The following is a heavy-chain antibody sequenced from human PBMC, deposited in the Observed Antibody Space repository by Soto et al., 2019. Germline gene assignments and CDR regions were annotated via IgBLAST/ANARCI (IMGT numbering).Heavy chain of an antibody. CDR3: ARGTYCSGGSCFRAYYYGMDV. Sequence: SETLSLTCTVSGGSISSYYWSWIRQPPGKGLEWIGYIYYSGSTNYNPSLKSRVTISVDKSKNQFSLKLSSVTAADAAVYYCARGTYCSGGSCFRAYYYGMDVWGQGTTVTVSS. V-gene: IGHV4-59*01. CDR1: GGSISSYY. D-gene: IGHD2-15*01. CDR2: IYYSGST. J-gene: IGHJ6*02.